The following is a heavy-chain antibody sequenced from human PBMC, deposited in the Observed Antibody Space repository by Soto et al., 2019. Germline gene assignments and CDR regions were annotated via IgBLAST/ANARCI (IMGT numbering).Heavy chain of an antibody. V-gene: IGHV3-7*03. D-gene: IGHD3-22*01. CDR3: ARDRGYYDSSSYYSDAFHI. Sequence: GGSLRLSCAASGFTFNSYWMSWVRQAPGKXLEWVANIKQDGSEKYYVDSVKGRFTISRDNAKNSLYLQMNSLRAEDTAVYYCARDRGYYDSSSYYSDAFHIWRQGTMVTVSS. CDR2: IKQDGSEK. J-gene: IGHJ3*02. CDR1: GFTFNSYW.